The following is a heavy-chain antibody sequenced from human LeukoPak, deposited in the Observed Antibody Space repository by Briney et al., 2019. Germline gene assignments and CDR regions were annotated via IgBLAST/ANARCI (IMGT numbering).Heavy chain of an antibody. Sequence: PGGSLRLSCAASGFTVSSNYMSWVRQAPGKGLKWVSVIYSGGSTYYADSVKGRFTISRDNSKNTLYLQMNSLRAEDTAVYYCARGSHAGREAFDIWGQGTMVTVSS. CDR2: IYSGGST. V-gene: IGHV3-66*02. CDR3: ARGSHAGREAFDI. J-gene: IGHJ3*02. D-gene: IGHD2-2*01. CDR1: GFTVSSNY.